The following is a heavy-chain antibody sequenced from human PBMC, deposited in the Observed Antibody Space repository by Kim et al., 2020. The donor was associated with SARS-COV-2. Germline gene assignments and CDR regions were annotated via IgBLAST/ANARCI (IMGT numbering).Heavy chain of an antibody. D-gene: IGHD6-13*01. V-gene: IGHV4-34*01. CDR2: INHSGST. J-gene: IGHJ6*03. Sequence: SQTLSLTCAAYGGSFSGYSWSWIRQPPGKGLEWIGEINHSGSTNSNPSLKSRVTISVDTSKNQFSLKLSSVTAADTAVYYCASTVQGSSIYFYYYYMDVWGKGTTVTVSS. CDR1: GGSFSGYS. CDR3: ASTVQGSSIYFYYYYMDV.